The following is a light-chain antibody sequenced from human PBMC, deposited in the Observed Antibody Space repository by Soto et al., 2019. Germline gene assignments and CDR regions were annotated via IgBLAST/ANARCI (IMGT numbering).Light chain of an antibody. CDR2: SNN. CDR1: SSNIGSKA. V-gene: IGLV1-44*01. CDR3: ASRGDRLNWYV. Sequence: QSVLTQPPSASGTPGQRVTISCSGGSSNIGSKAVNWYQQLPGTAPKLLIFSNNQRPSGVPDRFSGSKSGTSASLAISGPQAWDGAYYYCASRGDRLNWYVFGAGTKLTVL. J-gene: IGLJ1*01.